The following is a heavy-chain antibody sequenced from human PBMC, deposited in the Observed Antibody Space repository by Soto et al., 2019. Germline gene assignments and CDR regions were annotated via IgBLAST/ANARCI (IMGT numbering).Heavy chain of an antibody. CDR3: AKDGGLYSGYDRRSSYFDY. D-gene: IGHD5-12*01. V-gene: IGHV3-9*01. Sequence: EVQLVESGGGLVQPGRSLRLSCAASGFTFDDYAMHWVRQAPGKGLEWVSGISWNSGSIGYADSVKGRFTISRDNAKNSLYLQMNSLRAEDTALYYCAKDGGLYSGYDRRSSYFDYWGQGTLVTVSA. J-gene: IGHJ4*02. CDR1: GFTFDDYA. CDR2: ISWNSGSI.